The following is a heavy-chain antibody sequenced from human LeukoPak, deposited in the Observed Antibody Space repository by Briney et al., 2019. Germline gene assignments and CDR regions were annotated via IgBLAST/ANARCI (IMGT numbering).Heavy chain of an antibody. CDR2: INPNSGGT. V-gene: IGHV1-2*02. J-gene: IGHJ4*02. CDR3: AREGGGVVTLLHY. D-gene: IGHD3-3*01. CDR1: GYTFTGYY. Sequence: ASVKVSCKASGYTFTGYYMHWVRQAPGQGLEWMGWINPNSGGTNYAQKFQGRVTMTRDTSISTAYMELSRVRSDDTAVYYCAREGGGVVTLLHYWGQGTLVTVSS.